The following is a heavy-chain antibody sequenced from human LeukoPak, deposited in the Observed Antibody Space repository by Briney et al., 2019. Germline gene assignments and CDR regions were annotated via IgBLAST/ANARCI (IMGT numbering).Heavy chain of an antibody. CDR1: GGSFSGYY. Sequence: PSETLSLTCAVYGGSFSGYYWSWIRQPPGKGLEWIGEINHSGSTNYNPSLKSRVTISVDTSKNQFSLKLSSVTAADTAVYYCARDGDVVVPAAQCAFDIWGQGTMVTVSS. D-gene: IGHD2-2*01. CDR3: ARDGDVVVPAAQCAFDI. J-gene: IGHJ3*02. V-gene: IGHV4-34*01. CDR2: INHSGST.